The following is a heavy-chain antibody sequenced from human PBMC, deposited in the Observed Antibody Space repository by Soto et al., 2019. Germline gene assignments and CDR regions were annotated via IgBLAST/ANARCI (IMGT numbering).Heavy chain of an antibody. CDR1: GGSFSGYS. V-gene: IGHV4-34*02. D-gene: IGHD3-10*01. Sequence: QVQLQQWGAGLLKPSETLSLTCAVYGGSFSGYSWTWIRQPPGKALEWIGQINHSGSANYNPSLKSRVPISVAAPKNQFSLELASVTAADTAVYYCARGLFSEDFYSGGWYFFDYWGQGTLVTVSS. J-gene: IGHJ4*02. CDR3: ARGLFSEDFYSGGWYFFDY. CDR2: INHSGSA.